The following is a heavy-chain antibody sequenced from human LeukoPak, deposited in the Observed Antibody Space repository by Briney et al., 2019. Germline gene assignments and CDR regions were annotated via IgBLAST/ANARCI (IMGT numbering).Heavy chain of an antibody. CDR2: LSGSGGST. J-gene: IGHJ4*02. CDR3: AKGRTPDY. Sequence: GGSLRLSCAASGFTFSSYEMNWVRQAPGKGLEWVSALSGSGGSTFYADSVKGRFTISRDNSNSTLYLQMNSLRAEDTAVYYCAKGRTPDYWGQGTLVTVSS. CDR1: GFTFSSYE. V-gene: IGHV3-23*01. D-gene: IGHD2-15*01.